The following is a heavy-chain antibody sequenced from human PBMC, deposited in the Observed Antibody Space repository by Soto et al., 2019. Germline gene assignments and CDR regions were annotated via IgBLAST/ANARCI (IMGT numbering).Heavy chain of an antibody. CDR1: GGTFTSET. Sequence: QVQLVQAGPEVKKSGSSVKVSCKLSGGTFTSETISWVRQAPGQGLEWMGRIITILGTGNYAQKFEGRIKHTEDKSTNPGYMEISRPRSEYTTVYCGAREEGYYNMGTFPVYYLDVWGNGTTVTFSS. CDR3: AREEGYYNMGTFPVYYLDV. J-gene: IGHJ6*03. D-gene: IGHD3-10*01. CDR2: IITILGTG. V-gene: IGHV1-69*08.